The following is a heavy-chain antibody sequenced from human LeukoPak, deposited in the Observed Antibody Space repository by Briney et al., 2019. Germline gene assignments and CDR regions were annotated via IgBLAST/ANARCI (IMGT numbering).Heavy chain of an antibody. Sequence: SETLSLTCTVSGGSISSYYWSWIRQPPGKGLEWIGYIYYSGSTNYNPSLKSRVTISVDTSKNQFSLELNSVTAADTAVYYCARSSEGRYYYDSSGYSYYYYYMDVWGKGTTVTISS. CDR2: IYYSGST. CDR1: GGSISSYY. CDR3: ARSSEGRYYYDSSGYSYYYYYMDV. J-gene: IGHJ6*03. V-gene: IGHV4-59*01. D-gene: IGHD3-22*01.